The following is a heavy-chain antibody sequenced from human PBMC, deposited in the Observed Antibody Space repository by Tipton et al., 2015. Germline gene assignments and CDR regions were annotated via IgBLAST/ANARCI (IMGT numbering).Heavy chain of an antibody. CDR1: GFTFRSYG. V-gene: IGHV3-30*02. Sequence: SLRLSCAASGFTFRSYGMHWVRQAPGKGLEWVAFIWYDGSNKYYADSVKGRFTISRDNSKNTLYLQMNSLSAEDTAVYYCAKALSPRDALIAVALDGMDVWGQGTTVTVSS. CDR2: IWYDGSNK. D-gene: IGHD6-19*01. CDR3: AKALSPRDALIAVALDGMDV. J-gene: IGHJ6*02.